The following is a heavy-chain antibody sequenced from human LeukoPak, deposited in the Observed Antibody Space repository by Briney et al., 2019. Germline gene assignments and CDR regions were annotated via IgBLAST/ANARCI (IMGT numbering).Heavy chain of an antibody. CDR1: GYTFTAYY. CDR3: ATDNGTLHS. J-gene: IGHJ5*02. V-gene: IGHV1-2*02. Sequence: ASVKVSCKASGYTFTAYYIHWVRRASGQGLEWMGWIDPRSGATKCTQKFQGRVTMTRDTSITTVYLELNGLTFDDTAVYYCATDNGTLHSWGQGTLVTVSS. D-gene: IGHD2-8*01. CDR2: IDPRSGAT.